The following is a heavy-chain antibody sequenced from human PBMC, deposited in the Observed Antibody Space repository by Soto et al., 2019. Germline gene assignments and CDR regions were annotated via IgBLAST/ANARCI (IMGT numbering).Heavy chain of an antibody. CDR1: GGTFSSYT. Sequence: SVKVSCKTSGGTFSSYTISWVRQAPGQGLEWMGRIIPILGIANYAQKFQGRVTITADKSTSTAYMELSSLRSEDTAVYYCARVPVVPAAIGGEYYYYYMDVWGKGTTVTVSS. D-gene: IGHD2-2*01. J-gene: IGHJ6*03. CDR2: IIPILGIA. V-gene: IGHV1-69*02. CDR3: ARVPVVPAAIGGEYYYYYMDV.